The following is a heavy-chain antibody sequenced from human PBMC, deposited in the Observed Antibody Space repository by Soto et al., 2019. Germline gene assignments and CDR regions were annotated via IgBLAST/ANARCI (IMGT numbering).Heavy chain of an antibody. Sequence: SETLSLTCAVYGGSFSGYYWSWIRQPAGKGLEWIGRIYTSGSTNYNPSLKSRVTMSVDTSKNQFSLKLSSVTAADTAVYYCAREGHITIFGVVEHYGMDVWGQGTTVTVSS. D-gene: IGHD3-3*01. CDR1: GGSFSGYY. J-gene: IGHJ6*02. CDR3: AREGHITIFGVVEHYGMDV. CDR2: IYTSGST. V-gene: IGHV4-4*07.